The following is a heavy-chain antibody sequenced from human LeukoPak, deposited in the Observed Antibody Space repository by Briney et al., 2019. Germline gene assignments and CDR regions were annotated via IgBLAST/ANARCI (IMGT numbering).Heavy chain of an antibody. V-gene: IGHV4-34*01. CDR3: ASSYSSSWYGVDY. J-gene: IGHJ4*02. CDR2: INHSGST. D-gene: IGHD6-13*01. Sequence: ASETLSLTCAVYGGSFSGYYWSWIRQPPGRGLEGSGEINHSGSTNYNPSLKSRVTISVDTSKNQFSLKLSSVTAADTAVYYCASSYSSSWYGVDYWGQGTLVTVS. CDR1: GGSFSGYY.